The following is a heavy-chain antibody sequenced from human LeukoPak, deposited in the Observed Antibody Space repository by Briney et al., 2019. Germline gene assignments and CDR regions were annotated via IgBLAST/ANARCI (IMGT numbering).Heavy chain of an antibody. CDR3: ARGRGMVRGVVNWFEP. CDR1: GYTFTSYA. CDR2: INAGNGNT. Sequence: ASVKVSCKASGYTFTSYAMHWVRQAPGQRLEWMGWINAGNGNTKYSQKFQGRVTITRDTSASTAYMELSSLRSEDTAVYYCARGRGMVRGVVNWFEPWGQGTLVTVSS. V-gene: IGHV1-3*01. J-gene: IGHJ5*02. D-gene: IGHD3-10*01.